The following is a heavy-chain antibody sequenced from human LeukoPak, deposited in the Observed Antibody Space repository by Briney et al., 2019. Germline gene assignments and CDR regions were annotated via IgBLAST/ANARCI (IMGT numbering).Heavy chain of an antibody. V-gene: IGHV4-34*01. CDR2: INHSGAT. CDR1: GGSFSDYY. CDR3: ARRVRGVIISFYYYNGMDV. J-gene: IGHJ6*02. Sequence: KPSETLSLTCAVYGGSFSDYYWTWIRQSPGKGLEWMGEINHSGATDYNPSLKSRVTISVDTSRNQFSLKVRSVTAADTAVYYCARRVRGVIISFYYYNGMDVWGQGTTVTVSS. D-gene: IGHD3-10*01.